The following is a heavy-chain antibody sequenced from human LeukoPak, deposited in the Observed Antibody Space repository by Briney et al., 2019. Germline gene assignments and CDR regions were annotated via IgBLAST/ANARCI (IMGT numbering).Heavy chain of an antibody. CDR3: ARGNYYGMDV. J-gene: IGHJ6*02. Sequence: GGSLRLSCAASGFTFSSYYMHWVRQAPGKGLVWVSRTNSDGSTTSYADSVKGRFTISRDNAKNTLYLQMNSLRAEDTAVYYCARGNYYGMDVWGQGTTVTVSS. V-gene: IGHV3-74*01. CDR2: TNSDGSTT. CDR1: GFTFSSYY.